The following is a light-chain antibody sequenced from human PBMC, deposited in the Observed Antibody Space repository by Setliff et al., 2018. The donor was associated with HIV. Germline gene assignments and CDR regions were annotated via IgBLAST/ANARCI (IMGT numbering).Light chain of an antibody. CDR3: SSYTSSSTPYV. Sequence: QSVLTQPASVSGSPGQSITISCTGTSSDVGVYNYVSWYQQHPGKAPKLMIYDVSKRPSGVSNRFSGSKSGNTASLTISGLQAEDETDYYCSSYTSSSTPYVFGTGTKVTVL. J-gene: IGLJ1*01. V-gene: IGLV2-14*01. CDR1: SSDVGVYNY. CDR2: DVS.